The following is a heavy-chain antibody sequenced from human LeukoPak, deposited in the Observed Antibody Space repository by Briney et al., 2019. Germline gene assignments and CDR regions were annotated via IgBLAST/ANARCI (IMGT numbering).Heavy chain of an antibody. V-gene: IGHV1-18*01. CDR2: ISAYNGNT. CDR1: GYTFTSYG. CDR3: ARVAAALNDAFDI. D-gene: IGHD6-13*01. Sequence: GSPKDSCKPSGYTFTSYGISWVRQAPGPGLEWMGWISAYNGNTNYAQKLQGRVTMTTDTSTSTAYMELRSLRSDDTAVYYCARVAAALNDAFDIWGQGTMVTVSS. J-gene: IGHJ3*02.